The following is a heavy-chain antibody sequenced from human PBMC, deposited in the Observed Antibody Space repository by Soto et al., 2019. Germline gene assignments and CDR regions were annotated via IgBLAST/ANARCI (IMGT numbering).Heavy chain of an antibody. J-gene: IGHJ4*02. Sequence: ASVKVSCTASGGTFSSYAISWVRQAPGQGLEWMGGIIPIFGTANYAQKFQGRVTITADKSTSTAYMELSSLRSEDTAVYYCASGRNSAGGDFFDYWGQGTLVTVSS. D-gene: IGHD2-21*02. CDR1: GGTFSSYA. CDR3: ASGRNSAGGDFFDY. V-gene: IGHV1-69*06. CDR2: IIPIFGTA.